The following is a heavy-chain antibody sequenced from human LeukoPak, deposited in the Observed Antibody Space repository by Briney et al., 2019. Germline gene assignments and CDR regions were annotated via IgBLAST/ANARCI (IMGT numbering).Heavy chain of an antibody. Sequence: PGGSLRLSCAASGFSISDYTMHWVRQAPGKGLEWVAFTRYDGSYEYYADSVKGRFTVSRDNSKNTLYLQMNTLRAEDTAVYSCAKGLITMIVVVIRNWFDPWGQGALVTVSS. V-gene: IGHV3-30*02. J-gene: IGHJ5*02. CDR3: AKGLITMIVVVIRNWFDP. CDR2: TRYDGSYE. D-gene: IGHD3-22*01. CDR1: GFSISDYT.